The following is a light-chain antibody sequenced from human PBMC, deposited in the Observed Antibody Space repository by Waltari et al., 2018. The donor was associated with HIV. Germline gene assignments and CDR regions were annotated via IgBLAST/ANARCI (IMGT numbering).Light chain of an antibody. CDR2: GAS. V-gene: IGKV3-15*01. CDR1: QSVSDK. J-gene: IGKJ4*01. Sequence: ELVMTQSPGTLSVYPGERITLSCRASQSVSDKLAWYQHKPGQPPRLLIYGASTRATGIPTRFSGSGSGTEFALTISSLQSEDFAIYYCQQYNDWPPLTFGGGTKVEIK. CDR3: QQYNDWPPLT.